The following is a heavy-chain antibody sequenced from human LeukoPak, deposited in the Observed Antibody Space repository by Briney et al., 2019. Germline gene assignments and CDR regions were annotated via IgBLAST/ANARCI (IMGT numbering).Heavy chain of an antibody. CDR1: GFTFSSYG. V-gene: IGHV3-21*01. D-gene: IGHD5-12*01. CDR2: ISSSSSYI. J-gene: IGHJ4*02. Sequence: GGSLRLSCAASGFTFSSYGMNWVRQAPGKGLEWVSSISSSSSYIYYADSVKGRSTISRDNAKNSLYLQMNSLRAEDTAVYYCARGRGYSGYDLDYWGQGTLVTVSS. CDR3: ARGRGYSGYDLDY.